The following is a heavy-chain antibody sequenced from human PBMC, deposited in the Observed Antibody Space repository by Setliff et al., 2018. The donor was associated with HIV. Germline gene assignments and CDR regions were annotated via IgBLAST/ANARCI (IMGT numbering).Heavy chain of an antibody. CDR2: INTANANT. J-gene: IGHJ4*02. V-gene: IGHV1-3*04. D-gene: IGHD5-18*01. CDR3: ARDMQDNNSFGPNSNLGY. CDR1: GYTFNGYY. Sequence: ASVKVSCKASGYTFNGYYMHWVRQAPGQGLEWMGWINTANANTKYSQKFQGRVTITRDTSASTAYMELSSLRSEDTAVYFCARDMQDNNSFGPNSNLGYWGQGTQVTVSS.